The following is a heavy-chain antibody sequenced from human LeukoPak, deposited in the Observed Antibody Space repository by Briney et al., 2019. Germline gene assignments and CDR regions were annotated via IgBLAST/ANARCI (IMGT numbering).Heavy chain of an antibody. CDR1: AFTFISYE. V-gene: IGHV3-48*03. CDR3: AKVRGSAMVGMDV. CDR2: ISSGGSSI. J-gene: IGHJ6*02. D-gene: IGHD2-2*01. Sequence: GGSLRLSCAASAFTFISYEMKGVHQARGRGVEWVLYISSGGSSIYYADFVVGRFTISRDNVKTSLYLQMNSLRSEDTAVDYCAKVRGSAMVGMDVWGQGTTVTVSS.